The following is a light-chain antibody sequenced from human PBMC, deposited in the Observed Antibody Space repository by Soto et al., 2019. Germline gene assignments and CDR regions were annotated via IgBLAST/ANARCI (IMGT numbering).Light chain of an antibody. CDR1: QSISSF. Sequence: DIQMTQSPSSLSASVGDRVTLTCRASQSISSFLNWYQQKPGKAPKVLIYGASSLQTGVPSRFSGSGSGTDFTLTISSLQPEDSATYYCQHSHSAWTFGQGTKVEI. V-gene: IGKV1-39*01. CDR3: QHSHSAWT. CDR2: GAS. J-gene: IGKJ1*01.